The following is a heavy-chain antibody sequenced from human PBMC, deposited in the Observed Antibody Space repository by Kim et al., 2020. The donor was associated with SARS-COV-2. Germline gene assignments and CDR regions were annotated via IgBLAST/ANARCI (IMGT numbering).Heavy chain of an antibody. D-gene: IGHD1-26*01. CDR1: GFTFSNDA. CDR2: IMDGAGST. V-gene: IGHV3-23*01. J-gene: IGHJ5*01. Sequence: GGSLRLSCTASGFTFSNDAMGWVRQAPGKGLEWVSTIMDGAGSTVYQESVKGRFDISRDNSINTLYLDMDNLRADDTATYFCARLRGGSYYRWFDSWG. CDR3: ARLRGGSYYRWFDS.